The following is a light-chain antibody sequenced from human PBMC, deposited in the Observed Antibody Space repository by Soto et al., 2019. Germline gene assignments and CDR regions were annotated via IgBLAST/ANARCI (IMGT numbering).Light chain of an antibody. Sequence: QAVLTQPASVSGSPGQSIAISCTGTSSDVGSFNCVSWYQQHPGKVPKLMIYEVTNRPSGVSDRFSGSKSGNTASLTISGLQAEDEADYYCSSCTPTNTLVFGGGTKVTVL. J-gene: IGLJ2*01. CDR2: EVT. CDR1: SSDVGSFNC. CDR3: SSCTPTNTLV. V-gene: IGLV2-14*01.